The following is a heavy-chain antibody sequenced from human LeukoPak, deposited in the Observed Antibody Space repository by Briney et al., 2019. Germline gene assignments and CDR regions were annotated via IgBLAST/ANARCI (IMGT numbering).Heavy chain of an antibody. V-gene: IGHV4-34*01. CDR3: ARHVLWGAALNWFDP. J-gene: IGHJ5*02. D-gene: IGHD1-26*01. Sequence: PSETLSLTCAVYGGSFSGYYWSWIRQPPGKGLEWIGEINHSGSTNYNPSLKSRVTISVDTSKNQFSLKLSSVTAADTAVYYCARHVLWGAALNWFDPWGQGTLVTVSS. CDR1: GGSFSGYY. CDR2: INHSGST.